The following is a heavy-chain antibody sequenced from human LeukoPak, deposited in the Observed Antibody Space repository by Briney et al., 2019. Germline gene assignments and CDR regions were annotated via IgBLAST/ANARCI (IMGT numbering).Heavy chain of an antibody. J-gene: IGHJ4*02. CDR3: ASGGATVWGY. Sequence: GGSLRLSCAASGFAFSDYSMNWDRQAPGKGLEWISAITSDSNLIYYADSMRGRITISRDNAENSVYLQMNGLRAEDTAIYYCASGGATVWGYWGQGALVIVSS. V-gene: IGHV3-21*06. CDR2: ITSDSNLI. D-gene: IGHD3-16*01. CDR1: GFAFSDYS.